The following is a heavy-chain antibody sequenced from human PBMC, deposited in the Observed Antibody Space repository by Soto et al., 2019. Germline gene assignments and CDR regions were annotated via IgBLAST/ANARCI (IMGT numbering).Heavy chain of an antibody. V-gene: IGHV4-59*01. CDR3: ARGPSIVVVVAADWYFDL. D-gene: IGHD2-15*01. J-gene: IGHJ2*01. Sequence: SETLALTCTVSGGSISSYYWSWIRQRPGKGLEWILYIYYSGSTNYNPSLKSRVTISVDTSKNQFSLKLSSVTDADTAAYYCARGPSIVVVVAADWYFDLWGRGTLGTVSS. CDR2: IYYSGST. CDR1: GGSISSYY.